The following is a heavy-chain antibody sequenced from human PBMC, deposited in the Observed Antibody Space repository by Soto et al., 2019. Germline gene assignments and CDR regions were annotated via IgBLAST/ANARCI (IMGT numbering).Heavy chain of an antibody. Sequence: AASVKVSCKASGYTFTSYGISWVRQAPGQGLEWMGWISAYNGNTNYAQKLQGRVTMTTDTSTSTAYMELRSLRSDDTAVYYCAKLVVAAIDYYGMDVWGQGTTVTVSS. D-gene: IGHD2-15*01. J-gene: IGHJ6*02. CDR2: ISAYNGNT. CDR1: GYTFTSYG. CDR3: AKLVVAAIDYYGMDV. V-gene: IGHV1-18*01.